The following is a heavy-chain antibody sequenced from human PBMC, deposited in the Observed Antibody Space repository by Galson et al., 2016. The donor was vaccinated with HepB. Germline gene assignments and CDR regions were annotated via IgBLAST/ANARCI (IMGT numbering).Heavy chain of an antibody. CDR2: IYYSGIT. D-gene: IGHD3-10*01. J-gene: IGHJ4*02. Sequence: ETLSLTCTVSGASISSSSYYWIWIRRPPGKGLEWIGTIYYSGITYSNPSLKSRVTISADNSKTHLTLRLNSVTAEDTAVYYCARKENSYCYIDYWGQGTLVTVSS. CDR1: GASISSSSYY. V-gene: IGHV4-39*02. CDR3: ARKENSYCYIDY.